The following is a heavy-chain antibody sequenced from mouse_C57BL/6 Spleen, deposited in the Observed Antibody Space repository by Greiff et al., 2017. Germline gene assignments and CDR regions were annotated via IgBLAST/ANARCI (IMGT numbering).Heavy chain of an antibody. CDR2: IDTETGGT. CDR3: TSPSYYGSLWFAY. J-gene: IGHJ3*01. V-gene: IGHV1-15*01. CDR1: GYTFTDYD. D-gene: IGHD1-1*01. Sequence: VQLQQSGAELVRPGASVTLSCKASGYTFTDYDMHWVKQTPVHGLEWIGAIDTETGGTAYNQKLKGKAILTSDKSSSTAYMELRSLTSEDSAVYYCTSPSYYGSLWFAYWGQGTLVTVSA.